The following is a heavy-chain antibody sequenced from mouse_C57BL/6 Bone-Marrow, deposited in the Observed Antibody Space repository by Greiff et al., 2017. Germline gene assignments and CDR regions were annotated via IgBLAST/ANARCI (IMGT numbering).Heavy chain of an antibody. J-gene: IGHJ2*01. CDR1: GYTFTSYW. D-gene: IGHD2-4*01. CDR3: ARSDDYAYFDY. CDR2: IYPSDSET. V-gene: IGHV1-61*01. Sequence: QVQLKQPGAELVRPGSSVKLSCKASGYTFTSYWMDWVKQRPGQGLEWIGNIYPSDSETHYNQKFKDKATLTVDKSSSTAYMQLSSLTSEDSAVYYCARSDDYAYFDYWGQGTTLTVSS.